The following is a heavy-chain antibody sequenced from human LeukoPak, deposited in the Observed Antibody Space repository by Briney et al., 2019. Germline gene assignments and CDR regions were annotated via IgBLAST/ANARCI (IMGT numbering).Heavy chain of an antibody. CDR2: TYYSGST. Sequence: SETLSLTCTVSGGSISSGDYYWSWIRQPPGKGLGWIGYTYYSGSTYYNPSLKSRVTISVDTSKNQFSLKLSSVTAADTAVYYCARDRSVAALWGHMGLDYWGQGTLVTVSS. CDR1: GGSISSGDYY. D-gene: IGHD6-19*01. J-gene: IGHJ4*02. CDR3: ARDRSVAALWGHMGLDY. V-gene: IGHV4-30-4*08.